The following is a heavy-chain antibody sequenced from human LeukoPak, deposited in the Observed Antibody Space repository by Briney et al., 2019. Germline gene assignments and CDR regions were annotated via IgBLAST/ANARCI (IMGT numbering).Heavy chain of an antibody. J-gene: IGHJ4*02. D-gene: IGHD3-22*01. CDR3: AKDLRPSTMIVVVYFDY. CDR2: IRYDGSNK. Sequence: GGSLRLSCAASGFTFSSYGMHWVRQAPGKGLEWVAFIRYDGSNKYYADSAKGRFTISRDNSKNTLYLQMNSLRAEDTAVYYCAKDLRPSTMIVVVYFDYWGQGTLVTVSS. CDR1: GFTFSSYG. V-gene: IGHV3-30*02.